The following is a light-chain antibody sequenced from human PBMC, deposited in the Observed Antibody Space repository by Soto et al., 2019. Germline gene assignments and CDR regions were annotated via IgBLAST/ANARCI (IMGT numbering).Light chain of an antibody. V-gene: IGLV2-14*03. CDR3: CSYTPSNTRHYV. Sequence: QSALTQPASVSGSPGQSITISCAGTSSDVGASHFVSWYQQHPGKAPKLIIFDVSHRPSGISNRFSGSKSGNTASLAISDLQAEDEADYYCCSYTPSNTRHYVFGTGTKLTVL. CDR1: SSDVGASHF. CDR2: DVS. J-gene: IGLJ1*01.